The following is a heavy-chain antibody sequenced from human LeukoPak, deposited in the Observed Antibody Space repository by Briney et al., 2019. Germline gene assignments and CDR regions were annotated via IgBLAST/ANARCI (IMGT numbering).Heavy chain of an antibody. D-gene: IGHD3-3*01. J-gene: IGHJ4*02. V-gene: IGHV3-23*01. Sequence: GGSLRLSCAASGFTFSSYAMSWVRQAPGKGLEWVSAISGSGGSTYYADSVKGRFTISRDNSKNTLYLQMNSLRAEDTAVYYCAKDARFLEWLFVTIRDYYFDYWGQGTLVTVSS. CDR3: AKDARFLEWLFVTIRDYYFDY. CDR1: GFTFSSYA. CDR2: ISGSGGST.